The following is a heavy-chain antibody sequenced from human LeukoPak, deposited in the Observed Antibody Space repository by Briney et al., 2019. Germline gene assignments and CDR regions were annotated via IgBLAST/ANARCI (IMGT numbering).Heavy chain of an antibody. CDR1: GFTFNSYW. CDR3: AGGALDY. J-gene: IGHJ4*02. CDR2: INQDGSQQ. V-gene: IGHV3-7*04. Sequence: GGSLRLSCAASGFTFNSYWMSWVRQAPGQGLEWVANINQDGSQQHFVDSVKGRFTVSRDNAKSTLYLQVSSLRAEDTAVYYCAGGALDYWGQGILVTVSS.